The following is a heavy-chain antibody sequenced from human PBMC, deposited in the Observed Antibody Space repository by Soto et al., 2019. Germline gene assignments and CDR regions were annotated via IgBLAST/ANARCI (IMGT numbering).Heavy chain of an antibody. D-gene: IGHD3-9*01. CDR2: IYTSGST. CDR3: ARESLVTGYSVSWFDP. Sequence: PSETLSLTCTVSGGSISSYYWSWIRQPAGKGLEWIGRIYTSGSTNYNPSLKSRVTMSVDTSKNQFSLKLSSVTAADTAVYYCARESLVTGYSVSWFDPWGQGTLVTVSS. V-gene: IGHV4-4*07. CDR1: GGSISSYY. J-gene: IGHJ5*02.